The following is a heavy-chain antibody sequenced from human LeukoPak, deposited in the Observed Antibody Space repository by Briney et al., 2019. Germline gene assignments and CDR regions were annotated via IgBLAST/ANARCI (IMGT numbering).Heavy chain of an antibody. V-gene: IGHV4-61*01. CDR3: ARDWNAFDI. D-gene: IGHD3-3*01. CDR2: IYYSGST. J-gene: IGHJ3*02. CDR1: GGSVSSGSYY. Sequence: SETLSLTCTVSGGSVSSGSYYWSWIRQPPGKGLEWIGYIYYSGSTNYNPSLKSRVTIPVDTSKNQFSLKLSSVTAADTAVYYCARDWNAFDIWGQGTMVTVSS.